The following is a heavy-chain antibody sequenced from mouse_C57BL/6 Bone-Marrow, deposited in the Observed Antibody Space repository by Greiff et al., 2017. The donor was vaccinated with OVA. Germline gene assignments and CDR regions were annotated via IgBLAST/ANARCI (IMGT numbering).Heavy chain of an antibody. V-gene: IGHV1-19*01. CDR3: ARYYGSNPLARDY. J-gene: IGHJ4*01. Sequence: EVQLQQSGPVLVKPGASVKMSCKASGYTFTDYYMNWVKQSHGKSLEWIGVINPYNGGTSYNQKFKGKGTLTVDKSSSTAYMELNSLASEDSAVYYCARYYGSNPLARDYWGQGTSVTVSS. CDR2: INPYNGGT. D-gene: IGHD1-1*01. CDR1: GYTFTDYY.